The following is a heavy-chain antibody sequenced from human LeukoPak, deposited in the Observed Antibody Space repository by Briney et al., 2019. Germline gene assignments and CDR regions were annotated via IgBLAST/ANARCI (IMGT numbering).Heavy chain of an antibody. CDR1: GFTFSSYA. V-gene: IGHV3-23*01. Sequence: GGSLRLSYVASGFTFSSYAMSWVRQAPGKGLEWVSAISGSGGSTYYADSVKGRFTISRDNSKNTLYLQMNSLRAEDTAVYYCAKHSIAVAGTPYFDYWGQGTLVTVSS. CDR2: ISGSGGST. CDR3: AKHSIAVAGTPYFDY. D-gene: IGHD6-19*01. J-gene: IGHJ4*02.